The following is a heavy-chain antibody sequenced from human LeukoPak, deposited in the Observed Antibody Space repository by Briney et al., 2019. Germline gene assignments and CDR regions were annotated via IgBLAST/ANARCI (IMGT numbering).Heavy chain of an antibody. V-gene: IGHV4-59*08. D-gene: IGHD6-13*01. CDR1: GGSISSYY. J-gene: IGHJ4*02. CDR2: IYYSGST. CDR3: ARLSSSLDY. Sequence: QTSETLSLTCTVSGGSISSYYWSWIRQPPGKGLEWIGYIYYSGSTNYNPSLKSRVTISVDTSKNQFSLKLSSVTAADTAVYYCARLSSSLDYWGQGTLVTVSS.